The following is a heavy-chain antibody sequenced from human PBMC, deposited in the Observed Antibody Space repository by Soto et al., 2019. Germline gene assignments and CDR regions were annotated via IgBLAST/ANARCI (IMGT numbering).Heavy chain of an antibody. CDR1: GFTFSNYW. J-gene: IGHJ4*02. CDR2: INTDGSDI. D-gene: IGHD3-10*01. V-gene: IGHV3-74*01. CDR3: ARWAYVSVEGNDY. Sequence: EVQLVESGGGLVQPGGCLRLSCAASGFTFSNYWMHWVRQAPGKGLVWVSRINTDGSDISYADSVKGRFTISRDNAKDTLYLQMRRLRSEETAVNYCARWAYVSVEGNDYWGQGTLVTVSS.